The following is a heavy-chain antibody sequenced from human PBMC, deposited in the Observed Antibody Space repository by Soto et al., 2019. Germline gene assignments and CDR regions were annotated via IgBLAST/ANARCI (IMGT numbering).Heavy chain of an antibody. CDR3: ARDKITGLFDY. V-gene: IGHV4-39*02. J-gene: IGHJ4*02. D-gene: IGHD2-8*02. Sequence: PSETLSLTCAVSGGSSNSISYYWGWFRQPPGKGLEWIGNIYYSGSTNYNPSLKSRVTISVDTSKNQFSLKLTSVTAADTAVYYCARDKITGLFDYWGQGTLVTV. CDR1: GGSSNSISYY. CDR2: IYYSGST.